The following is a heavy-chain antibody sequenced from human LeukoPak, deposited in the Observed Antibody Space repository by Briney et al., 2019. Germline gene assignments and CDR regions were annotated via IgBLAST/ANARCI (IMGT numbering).Heavy chain of an antibody. Sequence: GGSLRLSCAASGFTFSNAWMSWVRQAPGKGLEWVGRIKSKTDGGTTDYAAPVKGRFTISRDDSKNTLYLQMNSLKTEDTAVYYCTTDQRTEQQLVLFDHDYYYGMVVWDQGTTVTVSS. D-gene: IGHD6-13*01. J-gene: IGHJ6*02. CDR2: IKSKTDGGTT. CDR3: TTDQRTEQQLVLFDHDYYYGMVV. CDR1: GFTFSNAW. V-gene: IGHV3-15*01.